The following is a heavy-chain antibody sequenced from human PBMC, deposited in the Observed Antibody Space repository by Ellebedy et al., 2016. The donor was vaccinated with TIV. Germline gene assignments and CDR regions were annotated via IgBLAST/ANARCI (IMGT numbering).Heavy chain of an antibody. J-gene: IGHJ5*02. V-gene: IGHV3-21*01. CDR2: ISSSSSYI. D-gene: IGHD6-13*01. CDR1: GFTFSSYS. CDR3: ARVVSSSWYEGNWFDP. Sequence: GGSLRLXXAASGFTFSSYSMNWVRQAPGKGLEWVSSISSSSSYIYYADSVKGRFTISRDNAKNSLYLQMNSLRAEDTAVYYCARVVSSSWYEGNWFDPWGQGTLVTVSS.